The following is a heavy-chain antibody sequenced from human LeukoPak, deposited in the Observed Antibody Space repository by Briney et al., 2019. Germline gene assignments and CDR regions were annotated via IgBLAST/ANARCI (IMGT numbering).Heavy chain of an antibody. V-gene: IGHV1-8*01. D-gene: IGHD3-3*01. Sequence: ASVKVSCKASGYTFTSYDINWVREATGQGLEWMGWRNPNSGKTGCAQKFKGRVTVTRNTSRSAAYMELSSLTSEDTAVYYCARGLKRTILRVVIIWSWFGPWGQGTLVTVSS. J-gene: IGHJ5*02. CDR3: ARGLKRTILRVVIIWSWFGP. CDR2: RNPNSGKT. CDR1: GYTFTSYD.